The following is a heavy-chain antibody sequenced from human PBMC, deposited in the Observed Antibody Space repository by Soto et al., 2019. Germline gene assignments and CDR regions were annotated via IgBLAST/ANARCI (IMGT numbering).Heavy chain of an antibody. J-gene: IGHJ5*02. D-gene: IGHD6-25*01. V-gene: IGHV3-23*01. CDR1: GFTVSSYA. CDR3: AKDPRGQRLSGWFDP. CDR2: ISGSGGST. Sequence: PGGSLRLSWAASGFTVSSYAMSWVRQAPGKGLEWVSAISGSGGSTYYADSVKGRFTISRDNSKNTLYLQMNSLRAEDTAVYYCAKDPRGQRLSGWFDPWGKGPLVPVS.